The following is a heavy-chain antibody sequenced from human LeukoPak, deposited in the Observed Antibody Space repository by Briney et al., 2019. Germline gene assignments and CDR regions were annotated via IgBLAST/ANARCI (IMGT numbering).Heavy chain of an antibody. V-gene: IGHV4-39*07. CDR3: AGGYCSGCYGGGEFDY. CDR1: GGSISSSSYY. J-gene: IGHJ4*02. CDR2: IYYSGST. D-gene: IGHD3-10*01. Sequence: SETLSLTCTVSGGSISSSSYYWGWIRQPPGKGLEWIGSIYYSGSTYYNPSLKSRVTISVDTPKNQFSLKLSSVTAASRAVCDDAGGYCSGCYGGGEFDYWGQRTLVTVSS.